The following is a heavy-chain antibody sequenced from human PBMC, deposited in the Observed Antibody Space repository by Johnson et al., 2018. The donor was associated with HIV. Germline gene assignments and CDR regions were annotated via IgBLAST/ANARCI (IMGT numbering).Heavy chain of an antibody. CDR1: GFNFSSYY. Sequence: VQLVESGGGLVQPGGSLRLSCAASGFNFSSYYMNWVRQVPGKGLEWVSLIYGGGITYNADSVKGRFTISNDNFKKNLYLQMNSLRVEEKAVYYCARDPCAQFDAFDVWGQGTMVTVSS. CDR3: ARDPCAQFDAFDV. CDR2: IYGGGIT. J-gene: IGHJ3*01. V-gene: IGHV3-66*01.